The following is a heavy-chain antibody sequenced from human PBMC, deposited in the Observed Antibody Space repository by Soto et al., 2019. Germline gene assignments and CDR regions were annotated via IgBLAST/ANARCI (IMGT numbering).Heavy chain of an antibody. D-gene: IGHD4-17*01. Sequence: SETLSLTCTVSGGSISSGDYYWSWIRQPPGKGLEWIGYIYYSGSTYYNPSLKSRVTISVDTSKNQFSLKLSSVTAADTAVYYCARTSLLYGDYIPFDYWGQGTLVTVSS. V-gene: IGHV4-30-4*01. CDR2: IYYSGST. CDR3: ARTSLLYGDYIPFDY. J-gene: IGHJ4*02. CDR1: GGSISSGDYY.